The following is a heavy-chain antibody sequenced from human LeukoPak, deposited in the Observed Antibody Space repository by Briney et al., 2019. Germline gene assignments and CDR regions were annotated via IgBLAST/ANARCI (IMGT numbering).Heavy chain of an antibody. Sequence: PSETLSLTCTVSGGSISSYYWSGIRQPPGKGLEWIGYIYYSGSTNYNPSLKSRVTISVDTSKNQFSLKLSSVTAADTAVYYCARGGRYSYGSFDYWGQGTLVTVSS. CDR3: ARGGRYSYGSFDY. J-gene: IGHJ4*02. D-gene: IGHD5-18*01. V-gene: IGHV4-59*01. CDR2: IYYSGST. CDR1: GGSISSYY.